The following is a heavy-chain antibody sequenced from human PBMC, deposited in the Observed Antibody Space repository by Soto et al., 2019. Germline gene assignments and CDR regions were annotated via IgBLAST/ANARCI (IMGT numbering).Heavy chain of an antibody. J-gene: IGHJ6*02. V-gene: IGHV4-59*01. Sequence: SETLCLTCTVSGGSISSYYWSWIRQPPGKGLEWIGYIYYSGSTNYNPSLKSRVTISVDTSKNQFSLKLSSVTAADTAVYYCARDPQGIAVAGLYGMDVWGQGTTVTISS. D-gene: IGHD6-19*01. CDR3: ARDPQGIAVAGLYGMDV. CDR1: GGSISSYY. CDR2: IYYSGST.